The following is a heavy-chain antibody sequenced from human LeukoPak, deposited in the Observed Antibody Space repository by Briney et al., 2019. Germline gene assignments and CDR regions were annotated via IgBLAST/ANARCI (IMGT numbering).Heavy chain of an antibody. D-gene: IGHD2-15*01. CDR1: GFTFGHYA. V-gene: IGHV3-49*04. CDR2: IRSKDYGGTT. Sequence: GRSLRLSCTASGFTFGHYAMSWVRQAPGKGLEWVGFIRSKDYGGTTEYAASVQGRFTTSRDDSKTIAYLQMNSLKTEDSAVYYCTSPYCSGGTCYRSFDYWGQGTVVTVSS. J-gene: IGHJ4*02. CDR3: TSPYCSGGTCYRSFDY.